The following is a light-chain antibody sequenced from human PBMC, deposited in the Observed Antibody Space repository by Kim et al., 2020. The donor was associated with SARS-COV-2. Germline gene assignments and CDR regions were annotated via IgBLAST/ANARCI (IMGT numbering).Light chain of an antibody. J-gene: IGLJ1*01. CDR2: QDS. CDR3: QAWDSSTAPYV. V-gene: IGLV3-1*01. Sequence: SYELTQPPSVSVSPGQTASITCSGDKLGDKYACWYQQKPGQSPVLVIYQDSKRPSGIPERFSGSNSGNTATLTISGTQAMDEADYYCQAWDSSTAPYVFRTGTKVTVL. CDR1: KLGDKY.